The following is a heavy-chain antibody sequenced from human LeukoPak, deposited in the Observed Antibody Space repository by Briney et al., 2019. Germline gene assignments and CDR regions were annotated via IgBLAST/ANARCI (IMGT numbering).Heavy chain of an antibody. V-gene: IGHV4-31*03. CDR1: GGSISSGGYY. D-gene: IGHD5-12*01. CDR2: IYYSGST. Sequence: PSETLSLTCTVSGGSISSGGYYWSWIRQHPGKGLEWIGYIYYSGSTYYNPSLKSRVTISVDTSKNQFSLKLSSVTAADTAVYYCAREIVGYSGYGFQDAFDIWGQGTMVTVFS. CDR3: AREIVGYSGYGFQDAFDI. J-gene: IGHJ3*02.